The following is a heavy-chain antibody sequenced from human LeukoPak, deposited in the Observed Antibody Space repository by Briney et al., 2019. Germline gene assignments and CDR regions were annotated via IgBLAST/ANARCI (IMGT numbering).Heavy chain of an antibody. V-gene: IGHV1-2*02. D-gene: IGHD6-19*01. CDR1: GYTFTGYY. Sequence: ASVKVSCKASGYTFTGYYMHWVRQAPGQGLEWMGWINANNGGTNTAQKFQGRVTMTRDTSISTAYMELSSLRHDGTAVYYCARELGGGPWLTWGQGTLVTVSS. CDR3: ARELGGGPWLT. CDR2: INANNGGT. J-gene: IGHJ4*02.